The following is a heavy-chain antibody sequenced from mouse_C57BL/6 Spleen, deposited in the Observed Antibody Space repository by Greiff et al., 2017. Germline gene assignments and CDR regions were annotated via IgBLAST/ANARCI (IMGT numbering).Heavy chain of an antibody. CDR2: IDPENGDT. V-gene: IGHV14-4*01. J-gene: IGHJ3*01. CDR1: GFNIKDAY. Sequence: VQLQQSGAELVRPGASVKLSCTASGFNIKDAYMHWVKQRPEQGLEWIGWIDPENGDTEYASKFQGKATITADTSSNTAYLQLSSLTSEDTAVYYCTTTTGGYWGQGTLVTVSA. CDR3: TTTTGGY. D-gene: IGHD1-1*01.